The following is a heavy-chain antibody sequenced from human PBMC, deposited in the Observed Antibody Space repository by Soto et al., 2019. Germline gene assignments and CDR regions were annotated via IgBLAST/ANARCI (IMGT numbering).Heavy chain of an antibody. CDR2: LSYDGINE. J-gene: IGHJ6*02. V-gene: IGHV3-30*18. CDR3: AKGMITAMGDYYYGMDV. D-gene: IGHD5-18*01. CDR1: GFTFSSYG. Sequence: QVQLVESGGGVVQPGRSLRLSCAASGFTFSSYGMHWVRQAPGKGLEWVAVLSYDGINEYYADSVKGRFTISRDNSKNTLYVQMNSLRAEDTAVYYCAKGMITAMGDYYYGMDVWGQRTTVTVSS.